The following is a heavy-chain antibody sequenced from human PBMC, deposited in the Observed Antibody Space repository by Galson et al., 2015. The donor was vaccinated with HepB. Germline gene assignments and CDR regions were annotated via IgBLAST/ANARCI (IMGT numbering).Heavy chain of an antibody. CDR2: IWYDGSNK. CDR3: ARGNYGDYEDAFDI. Sequence: SLRLSCAASGFTFSSYGMHWVRQAPGKGLEWVAVIWYDGSNKYYADSVKGRFTISRDNSKNTLYLQMNSLRAEDTAVYYCARGNYGDYEDAFDIWGQGTMVTVSS. J-gene: IGHJ3*02. D-gene: IGHD4-17*01. V-gene: IGHV3-33*01. CDR1: GFTFSSYG.